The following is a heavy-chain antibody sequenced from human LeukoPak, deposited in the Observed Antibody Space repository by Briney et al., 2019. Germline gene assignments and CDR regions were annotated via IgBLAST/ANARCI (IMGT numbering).Heavy chain of an antibody. D-gene: IGHD6-19*01. CDR2: TKEDGSEK. CDR3: ARGGGWYFDY. J-gene: IGHJ4*02. V-gene: IGHV3-7*01. Sequence: GGSLRLSCAASGFTFSSYWMNWVRQAPGKGLEWVANTKEDGSEKYYVDSVKGRFTISRGNAKNSLYLQMNSLRAEDTAVYYCARGGGWYFDYWGQGTLVTVSS. CDR1: GFTFSSYW.